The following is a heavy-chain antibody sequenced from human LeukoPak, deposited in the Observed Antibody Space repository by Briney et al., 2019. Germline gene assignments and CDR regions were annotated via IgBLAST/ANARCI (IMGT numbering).Heavy chain of an antibody. CDR1: GFTFSNAW. V-gene: IGHV3-15*07. CDR3: TTEDSGSYLLDY. CDR2: IKSKTDGGTT. Sequence: NPGGSLRLSCAASGFTFSNAWMNWARQAPGKGLEWSGRIKSKTDGGTTDYAAPVKGRFTISRDDSKNTLYLQMNSLKTEDTAVYYCTTEDSGSYLLDYWGQGTLVTVSS. J-gene: IGHJ4*02. D-gene: IGHD1-26*01.